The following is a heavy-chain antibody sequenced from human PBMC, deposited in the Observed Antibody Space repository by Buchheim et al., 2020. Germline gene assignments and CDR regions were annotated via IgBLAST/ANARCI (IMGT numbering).Heavy chain of an antibody. Sequence: EVQLVESGGGLVQPGGSLRLSCAASGFTFRNYWMHWVRQAPGKGLVWVSRIKSDGSSITYADSVKGRFTISRDNAKNTLYLQMNSLRAEDTAVYYCARVGFYGLGSYYNAPFDDWGQGTL. CDR2: IKSDGSSI. CDR3: ARVGFYGLGSYYNAPFDD. V-gene: IGHV3-74*03. D-gene: IGHD3-10*01. J-gene: IGHJ4*02. CDR1: GFTFRNYW.